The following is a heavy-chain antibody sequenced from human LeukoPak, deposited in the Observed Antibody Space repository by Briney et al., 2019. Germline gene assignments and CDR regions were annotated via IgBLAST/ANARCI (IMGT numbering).Heavy chain of an antibody. CDR1: GYTFTSYA. CDR3: ARGGHGDYVSDWFDP. CDR2: ISAYNGNT. J-gene: IGHJ5*02. Sequence: ASVKVSCKASGYTFTSYAISWVRQAPGQGLEWMGWISAYNGNTKYAQKVQGRVTMTTDTSTSTAYMELRSLRSDDKAVYYCARGGHGDYVSDWFDPWGQGTLVTVSS. V-gene: IGHV1-18*01. D-gene: IGHD4-17*01.